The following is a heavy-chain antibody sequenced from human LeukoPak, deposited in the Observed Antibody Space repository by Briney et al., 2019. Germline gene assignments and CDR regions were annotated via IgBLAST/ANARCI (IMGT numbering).Heavy chain of an antibody. V-gene: IGHV4-4*07. CDR3: AREQTRGYSYGLGD. CDR2: IYTSGST. Sequence: SETLSLTCVVYGGSFSGYYWSWIRQPAGKGLEWIGRIYTSGSTNYNPSLKSRVTISVDTSKNQFSLKLSSVTAADTAVYYCAREQTRGYSYGLGDWGQGTLVTVSS. J-gene: IGHJ4*02. D-gene: IGHD5-18*01. CDR1: GGSFSGYY.